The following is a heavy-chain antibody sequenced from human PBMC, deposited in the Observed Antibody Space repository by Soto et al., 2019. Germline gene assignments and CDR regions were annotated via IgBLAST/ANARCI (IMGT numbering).Heavy chain of an antibody. CDR1: GFTFSSYA. CDR2: ISYDGSNK. V-gene: IGHV3-30-3*01. Sequence: QVQLVESGGGVVQPGSSLRLSCAACGFTFSSYAMHWVRQAPGKGLEWVAVISYDGSNKYYADSVKGRFTISRDNSKNTLYLQMNSLRAEDTAVYYCARNIEWELLYYYYGMDVW. J-gene: IGHJ6*01. D-gene: IGHD1-26*01. CDR3: ARNIEWELLYYYYGMDV.